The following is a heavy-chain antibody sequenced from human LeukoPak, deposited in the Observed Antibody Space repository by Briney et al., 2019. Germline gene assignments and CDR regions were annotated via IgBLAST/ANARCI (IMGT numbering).Heavy chain of an antibody. CDR2: IYYSGST. Sequence: PSETLSLTCTVSGGSISSYYWSWIRQPPGKGLEWIGYIYYSGSTNYNPSLKSRVTISVDTSKNQFSLKLSSVTAADTAVYYCARVAGTARGGFDPWGQGTLVTVSS. CDR3: ARVAGTARGGFDP. V-gene: IGHV4-59*01. J-gene: IGHJ5*02. D-gene: IGHD6-19*01. CDR1: GGSISSYY.